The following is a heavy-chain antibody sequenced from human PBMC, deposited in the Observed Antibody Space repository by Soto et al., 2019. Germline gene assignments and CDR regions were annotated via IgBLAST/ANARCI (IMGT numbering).Heavy chain of an antibody. CDR3: ARVWRGYSGYDQNSNAFDI. CDR1: GYTFTSYY. Sequence: QVQLVQSGAEVKKPGASVKVSCKASGYTFTSYYMHWVRQAPGQGLEWMGIINPSGGSTSYAQKFQGRVTMTRDTSTSTVYMGLSSLRAEDTAVYYCARVWRGYSGYDQNSNAFDIWGQGTMVTVSS. J-gene: IGHJ3*02. V-gene: IGHV1-46*01. D-gene: IGHD5-12*01. CDR2: INPSGGST.